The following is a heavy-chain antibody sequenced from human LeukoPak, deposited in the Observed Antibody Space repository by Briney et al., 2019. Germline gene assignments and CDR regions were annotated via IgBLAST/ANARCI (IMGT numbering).Heavy chain of an antibody. D-gene: IGHD6-13*01. CDR1: GGSVSSGSYC. CDR2: IYYSGST. Sequence: SETLSLTCTVSGGSVSSGSYCGNCIRHPPGKGLEWIGYIYYSGSTNYNPSLKSRVTISVDTSKNQFSLKLSSVTAADTAVYYCARVLAAAGWFDPWGQGTLLTVSS. V-gene: IGHV4-61*01. CDR3: ARVLAAAGWFDP. J-gene: IGHJ5*02.